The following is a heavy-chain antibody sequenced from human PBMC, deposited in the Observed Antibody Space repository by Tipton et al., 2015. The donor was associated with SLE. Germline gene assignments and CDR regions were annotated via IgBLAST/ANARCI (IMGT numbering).Heavy chain of an antibody. D-gene: IGHD6-6*01. CDR2: IYYSGST. Sequence: TLSLTCTVSGGSISSHYWSWIRQPPGKGLEWIGYIYYSGSTNYNPSLKSRVTISVDTSKNQFSLKLSSVTAADTAVYYYASWGAARRGGAFDIWGQGTMVTVSS. J-gene: IGHJ3*02. CDR3: ASWGAARRGGAFDI. V-gene: IGHV4-59*11. CDR1: GGSISSHY.